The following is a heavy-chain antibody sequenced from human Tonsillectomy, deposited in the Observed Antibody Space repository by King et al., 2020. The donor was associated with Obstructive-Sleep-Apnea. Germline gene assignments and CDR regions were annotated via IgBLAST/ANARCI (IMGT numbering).Heavy chain of an antibody. CDR1: GFTFSTYP. Sequence: VQLVESGGGVVQPGRSLRLSCAASGFTFSTYPMHWVRQDPGKELEWVAVILYDGSNKYYADSVKGRVTISRVNSKNTLTLQMNSLRAEDTAVYYCARAPYGYYKTWVAFTSWGQGTMVTVSS. CDR3: ARAPYGYYKTWVAFTS. D-gene: IGHD4-17*01. J-gene: IGHJ3*02. V-gene: IGHV3-30*04. CDR2: ILYDGSNK.